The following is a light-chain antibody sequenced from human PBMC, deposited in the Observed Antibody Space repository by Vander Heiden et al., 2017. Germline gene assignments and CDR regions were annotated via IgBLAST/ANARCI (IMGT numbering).Light chain of an antibody. Sequence: QSMMTQPPSASGTPGQTVTISCSGSSSNLGSNTVKWYQQFPGTAPKLLVYSNDQRPSGVPDRFSGSKSGTSASLAIRGLQSEDEATYYCAGWDDSLSGWVFGGGTKLTVL. CDR2: SND. J-gene: IGLJ3*02. V-gene: IGLV1-44*01. CDR1: SSNLGSNT. CDR3: AGWDDSLSGWV.